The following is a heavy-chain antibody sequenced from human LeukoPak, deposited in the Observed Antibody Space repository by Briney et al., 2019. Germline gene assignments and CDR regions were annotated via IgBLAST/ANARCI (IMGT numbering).Heavy chain of an antibody. CDR3: ATKPKVTVPPLFDY. CDR2: ISPYDGST. CDR1: GFTFSNYA. V-gene: IGHV3-23*01. D-gene: IGHD5-18*01. J-gene: IGHJ4*02. Sequence: GGSLRLSCAASGFTFSNYAMRWLRQAPGKGLEWVSSISPYDGSTYYADSVKGRFTISRDDSKNTLYLQMNSLRPDDTAVYYCATKPKVTVPPLFDYWGQGTLVTVSS.